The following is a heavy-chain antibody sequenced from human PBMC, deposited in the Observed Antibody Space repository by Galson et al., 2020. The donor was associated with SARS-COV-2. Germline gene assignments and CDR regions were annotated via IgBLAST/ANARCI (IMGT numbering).Heavy chain of an antibody. D-gene: IGHD3-10*01. J-gene: IGHJ3*02. Sequence: SETLSLTCTVSGGSISSYYWSWIRQPPGKGLEWIGYIYYSGSTNYNPSLKSRVTISVDTSKNQFSLKLSSVTAADTAVYYCARGVPTSMYGYAFDIWGQGTKVTVSS. V-gene: IGHV4-59*01. CDR1: GGSISSYY. CDR3: ARGVPTSMYGYAFDI. CDR2: IYYSGST.